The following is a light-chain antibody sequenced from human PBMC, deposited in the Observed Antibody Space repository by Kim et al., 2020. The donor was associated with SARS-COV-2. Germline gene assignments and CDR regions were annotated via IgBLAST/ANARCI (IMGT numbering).Light chain of an antibody. Sequence: NSMLTQPHSVSESPGKTVTISCTRSSGSIASNYVQWYQQRPGSSPTTVLYEDNQRPSGVPDRFSGSIDSSSNSASLTISGLKTEDEADYYCQSYDSSNQVFGGGTQLTVL. CDR2: EDN. V-gene: IGLV6-57*01. CDR3: QSYDSSNQV. J-gene: IGLJ3*02. CDR1: SGSIASNY.